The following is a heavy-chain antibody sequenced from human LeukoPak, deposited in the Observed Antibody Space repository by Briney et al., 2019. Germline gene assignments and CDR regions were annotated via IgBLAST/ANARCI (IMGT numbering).Heavy chain of an antibody. CDR2: IYHSGST. D-gene: IGHD3-10*01. CDR3: ARAGPVLWFGELPPI. J-gene: IGHJ4*02. CDR1: GYSISSGYY. V-gene: IGHV4-38-2*01. Sequence: SETLSLTCAVSGYSISSGYYWGWIRQPPGKGLEWIGSIYHSGSTYYNPSLKSRVTISVDTSKNQFSLKLSSVTAADTAVYYCARAGPVLWFGELPPIWGQGTLVTVSS.